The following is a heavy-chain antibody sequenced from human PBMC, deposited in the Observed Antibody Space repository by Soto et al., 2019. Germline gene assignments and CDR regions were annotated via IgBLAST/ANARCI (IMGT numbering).Heavy chain of an antibody. CDR3: ARNRGPMTSENGFDP. CDR1: GYTFFTYD. D-gene: IGHD3-22*01. J-gene: IGHJ5*02. V-gene: IGHV1-18*01. CDR2: ISTYSGDT. Sequence: QVHLVQSGVEVKTPGASVKVSCQASGYTFFTYDISWVRQAPGQGLEWMGWISTYSGDTKYAQKFQGRGTMTTDTSTDTADLDMRSLKSDDTAVYYCARNRGPMTSENGFDPWGQGTLVPISS.